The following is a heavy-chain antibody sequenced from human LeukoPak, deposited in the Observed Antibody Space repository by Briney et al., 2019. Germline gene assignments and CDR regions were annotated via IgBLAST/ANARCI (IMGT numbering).Heavy chain of an antibody. CDR1: GGPISSSSYY. CDR3: ARGSRGYSSGWYSSHAFDI. D-gene: IGHD6-19*01. Sequence: SETLSLTCTVSGGPISSSSYYWGWIRQPPGKGLEWIASVYYSGSSYYNPSLRSRVTISVDTSKHQFSLRLSSVTAADTAVYYCARGSRGYSSGWYSSHAFDIWGQGTMVTVSS. J-gene: IGHJ3*02. CDR2: VYYSGSS. V-gene: IGHV4-39*07.